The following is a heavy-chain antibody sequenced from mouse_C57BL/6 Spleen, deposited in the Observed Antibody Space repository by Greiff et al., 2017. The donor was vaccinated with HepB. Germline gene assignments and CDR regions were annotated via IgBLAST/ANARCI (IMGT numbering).Heavy chain of an antibody. CDR3: ARNYLYDYDGGYAMDY. V-gene: IGHV2-2*01. CDR1: GFSLTSYG. Sequence: VMLVESGPGLVQPSQSLSITCTVSGFSLTSYGVHWVRQSPGKGLEWLGVIWSGGSTDYNAAFISRLSISKDNSKSQVFFKMNSLQADDTAIYYCARNYLYDYDGGYAMDYWGQGTSVTVSS. D-gene: IGHD2-4*01. CDR2: IWSGGST. J-gene: IGHJ4*01.